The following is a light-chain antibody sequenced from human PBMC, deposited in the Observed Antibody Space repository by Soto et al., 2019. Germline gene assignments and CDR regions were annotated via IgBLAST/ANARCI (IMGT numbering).Light chain of an antibody. V-gene: IGLV2-14*01. CDR1: SSDVGDYNY. Sequence: QSALTQPASVSGSPGQSITISCTGTSSDVGDYNYVSWYQQHPDKAPKLMVYEVSNRPSGVSNRFSGSKSGNTASLTISGLQAEDEADYYCSSYTTRSTVVFGGGTKVTVL. CDR3: SSYTTRSTVV. CDR2: EVS. J-gene: IGLJ2*01.